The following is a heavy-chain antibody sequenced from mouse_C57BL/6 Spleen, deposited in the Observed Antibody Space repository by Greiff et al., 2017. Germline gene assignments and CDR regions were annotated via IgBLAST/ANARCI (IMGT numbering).Heavy chain of an antibody. CDR1: GYAFSSYW. Sequence: QVQLQQSGAELVKPGASVKISCKASGYAFSSYWMNWVKQRPGKGLEWIGQIYPGDGDTNYNGKFKGKATLTADKSSSTAYMQLSSLTSEDSAVYFCARGLDGSRAYYAMDYWGQGTSVTVSS. D-gene: IGHD1-1*01. CDR3: ARGLDGSRAYYAMDY. CDR2: IYPGDGDT. V-gene: IGHV1-80*01. J-gene: IGHJ4*01.